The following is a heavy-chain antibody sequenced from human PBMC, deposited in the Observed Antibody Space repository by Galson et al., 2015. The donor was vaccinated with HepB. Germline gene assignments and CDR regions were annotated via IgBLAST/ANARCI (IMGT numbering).Heavy chain of an antibody. J-gene: IGHJ4*02. Sequence: SVKVSCKASGGTFSSYAISWVRQAPGQGFEWMGGIIPIFDIGNYAQKFKGRVTITADKSTSTAYMELSSLRSEDTAVYYCARGGYCTSGVCGDDYWGQGTLVTVSS. CDR2: IIPIFDIG. D-gene: IGHD2-8*01. CDR1: GGTFSSYA. V-gene: IGHV1-69*10. CDR3: ARGGYCTSGVCGDDY.